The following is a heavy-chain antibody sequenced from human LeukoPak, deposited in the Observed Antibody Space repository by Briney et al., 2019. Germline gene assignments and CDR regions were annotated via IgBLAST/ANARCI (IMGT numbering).Heavy chain of an antibody. D-gene: IGHD1-26*01. CDR1: GFTFSSYA. V-gene: IGHV3-23*01. CDR3: ARDIVSDSGSYPYYYYYYMDV. CDR2: ISGSGGST. J-gene: IGHJ6*03. Sequence: GGSLRLSCAASGFTFSSYAMSWVRQAPGKGLEWVSAISGSGGSTYYADSVKGRFTISRDNSKNTLYLQMNSLRSEDTAVYYCARDIVSDSGSYPYYYYYYMDVWGKGTTVTVSS.